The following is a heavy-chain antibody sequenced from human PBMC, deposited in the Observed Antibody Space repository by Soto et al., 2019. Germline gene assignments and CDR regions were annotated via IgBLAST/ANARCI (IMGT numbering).Heavy chain of an antibody. CDR1: GYTLTELS. D-gene: IGHD1-26*01. Sequence: ASVKVSCKVSGYTLTELSMHWVRQAPGKGLEWMGGFDPEDGETIYAQKFQGRVTMTEDTSTDTAYMELSSLRSEDTAVYYCATILATGFSTRGLSFDYWGQGTLVTVSS. CDR2: FDPEDGET. V-gene: IGHV1-24*01. J-gene: IGHJ4*02. CDR3: ATILATGFSTRGLSFDY.